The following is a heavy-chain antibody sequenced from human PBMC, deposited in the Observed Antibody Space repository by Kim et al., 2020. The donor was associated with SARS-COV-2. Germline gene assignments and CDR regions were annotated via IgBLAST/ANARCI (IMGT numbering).Heavy chain of an antibody. J-gene: IGHJ4*02. CDR3: PREDF. CDR1: GHTFTGYY. V-gene: IGHV1-2*02. Sequence: ASVKVSCKVSGHTFTGYYLHWMRQAPGQGLEWMGWIHPNSGDTTSAQKFQGRVAMTRDTSISTAYMELSRLTSDDTAVYYCPREDFWGQGTLVTVAS. CDR2: IHPNSGDT.